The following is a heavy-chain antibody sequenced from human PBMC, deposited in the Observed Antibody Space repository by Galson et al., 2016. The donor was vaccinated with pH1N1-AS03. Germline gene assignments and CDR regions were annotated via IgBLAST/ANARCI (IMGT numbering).Heavy chain of an antibody. J-gene: IGHJ3*02. CDR3: AKEGSGSVSKFAFDI. Sequence: SLRLSCAASGFTFSNAWMSWVRQAPGKGLEWVAVISSHGKIDYYADSVRGRFTVSSDNSNNTLYLQMDSLRAEDRAVYYCAKEGSGSVSKFAFDIWGQGTIVTVSS. CDR1: GFTFSNAW. CDR2: ISSHGKID. D-gene: IGHD3-10*01. V-gene: IGHV3-30*18.